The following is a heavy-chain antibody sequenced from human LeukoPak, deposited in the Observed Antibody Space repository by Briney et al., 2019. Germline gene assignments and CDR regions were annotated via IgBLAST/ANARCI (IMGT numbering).Heavy chain of an antibody. V-gene: IGHV1-24*01. J-gene: IGHJ4*02. Sequence: GASVKVSCKVSGYTLTELSMHWVQQAPGKGLEWMGLVDPEDGETIYAEKFQGRVTITADTSTDTAYMELSSLRSEDTAVYYCATDPSSGWYSYYWGQGTLVTVSS. D-gene: IGHD6-19*01. CDR1: GYTLTELS. CDR3: ATDPSSGWYSYY. CDR2: VDPEDGET.